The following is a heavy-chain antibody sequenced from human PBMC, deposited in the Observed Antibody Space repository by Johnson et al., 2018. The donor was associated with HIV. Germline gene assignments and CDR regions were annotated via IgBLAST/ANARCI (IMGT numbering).Heavy chain of an antibody. CDR1: GFTFDDYA. J-gene: IGHJ3*02. D-gene: IGHD2-15*01. CDR2: ISWNSGSI. V-gene: IGHV3-9*01. Sequence: VQLVESGGGLVQPGRSLRLSCAASGFTFDDYAMHWVRQAPGKGLEWVSGISWNSGSIGYADSVKGRFTISRDNAKNSLYLQMNSLRGEDTAVYYCAREPSGCSGGSCYSWGAFDIWGQGTMVTVSS. CDR3: AREPSGCSGGSCYSWGAFDI.